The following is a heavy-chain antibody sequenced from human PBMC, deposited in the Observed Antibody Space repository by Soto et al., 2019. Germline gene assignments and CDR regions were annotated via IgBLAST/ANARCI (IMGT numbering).Heavy chain of an antibody. CDR2: INPSGGST. Sequence: EASVKVSCKASGCTFTSYYMHWVRQAPGQGLEWMGIINPSGGSTSYAQKFQGRVTMTRDTSTSTVYMELSSLRSEDTAVYYCARVTQYYYDSSGYPVGFMDVWGQGTTVTVS. CDR1: GCTFTSYY. CDR3: ARVTQYYYDSSGYPVGFMDV. V-gene: IGHV1-46*01. J-gene: IGHJ6*02. D-gene: IGHD3-22*01.